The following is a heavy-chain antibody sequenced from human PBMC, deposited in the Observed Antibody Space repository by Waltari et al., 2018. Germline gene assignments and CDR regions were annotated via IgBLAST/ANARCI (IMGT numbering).Heavy chain of an antibody. Sequence: EVQLVESGGGLVKPGGSLRLSCEASGFTFSNAWMSWVRQAPGKGLEWVGRIKSKTDGGTTDYAAPVKGRFTISRDDSKNTLYLQMNSLKTEDTAVYYCTTDVDTAMVLDYWGQGTLVTVSS. D-gene: IGHD5-18*01. CDR2: IKSKTDGGTT. CDR3: TTDVDTAMVLDY. CDR1: GFTFSNAW. J-gene: IGHJ4*02. V-gene: IGHV3-15*01.